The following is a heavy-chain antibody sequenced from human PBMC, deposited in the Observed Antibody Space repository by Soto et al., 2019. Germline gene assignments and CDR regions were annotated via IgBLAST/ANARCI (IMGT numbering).Heavy chain of an antibody. V-gene: IGHV5-51*01. D-gene: IGHD2-2*01. Sequence: PGESLKISCKGSGYSFTSYWIGWVRQMPGKGLEWMGIIYPGDSDTRYSPSFQGQVTISADKSISTAYLQWSSLKASDTAMYYCARRRSYCSSTSCYDKGHRYHGMDVWGQGTTVTVSS. CDR3: ARRRSYCSSTSCYDKGHRYHGMDV. J-gene: IGHJ6*02. CDR2: IYPGDSDT. CDR1: GYSFTSYW.